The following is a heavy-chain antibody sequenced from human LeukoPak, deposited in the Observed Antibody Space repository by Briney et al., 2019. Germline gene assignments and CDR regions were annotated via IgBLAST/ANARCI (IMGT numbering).Heavy chain of an antibody. V-gene: IGHV3-23*01. D-gene: IGHD3-16*01. Sequence: PGGSLRLSCVGSGFTLSNYAMSCVRQAPGRGLEWVSLISSAGVTYYADSAKGRFTISRDTSKNTMFLEMNSLRAEDTAIYYCAKDGGDSPGHELFDYRGQGILVTVSS. J-gene: IGHJ4*02. CDR2: ISSAGVT. CDR1: GFTLSNYA. CDR3: AKDGGDSPGHELFDY.